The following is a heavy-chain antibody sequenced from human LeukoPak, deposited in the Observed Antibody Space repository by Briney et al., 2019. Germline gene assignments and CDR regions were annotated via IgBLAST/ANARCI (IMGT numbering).Heavy chain of an antibody. D-gene: IGHD2-2*01. J-gene: IGHJ6*03. CDR2: INHSGST. V-gene: IGHV4-34*01. CDR3: ARGRRYCSSTSCPRSHNYYYYYMDV. CDR1: GGSFSGYY. Sequence: SETLSLXCAVYGGSFSGYYWSWIRQPPGKGLGWIGEINHSGSTSYNPSLKSRVTISVDTSKNQFSLKLSSVTAADTAVYYCARGRRYCSSTSCPRSHNYYYYYMDVWGKGTTVTVSS.